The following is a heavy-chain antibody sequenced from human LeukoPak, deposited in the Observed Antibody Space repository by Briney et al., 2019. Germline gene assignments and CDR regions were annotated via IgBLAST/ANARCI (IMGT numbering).Heavy chain of an antibody. V-gene: IGHV3-66*01. CDR3: ARESYGDSYFDY. CDR1: GFTFSSHG. D-gene: IGHD4-17*01. CDR2: IYSGGST. J-gene: IGHJ4*02. Sequence: GGSLRLSCAASGFTFSSHGMNWVRQAPGKGLEWVSVIYSGGSTYYADSVKGRFTISRDNSKNTLYLQMNSLRAEDTAVYYCARESYGDSYFDYWGQGTLVTVSS.